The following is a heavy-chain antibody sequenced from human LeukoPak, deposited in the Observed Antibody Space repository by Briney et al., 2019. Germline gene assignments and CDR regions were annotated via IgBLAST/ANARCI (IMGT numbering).Heavy chain of an antibody. CDR2: ISASNGNA. CDR1: GYTFTTYG. D-gene: IGHD2-2*03. J-gene: IGHJ3*02. V-gene: IGHV1-18*01. CDR3: ARDDWIPGYCSSSTRCSDAFDI. Sequence: ASVKVSCKASGYTFTTYGITWVRQAPGQGLEWMVWISASNGNANYAQNLQGRVTMTTDTSTGTAYIELRSLRSDDTAVYYCARDDWIPGYCSSSTRCSDAFDIWGQGTMVTVSS.